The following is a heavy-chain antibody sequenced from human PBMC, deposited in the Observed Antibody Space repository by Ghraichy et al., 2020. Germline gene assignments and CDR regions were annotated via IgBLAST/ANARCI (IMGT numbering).Heavy chain of an antibody. V-gene: IGHV3-33*01. D-gene: IGHD2-2*01. J-gene: IGHJ6*02. CDR3: ARDLIVVVPAASVNYYYYGMDV. Sequence: GESLNISCAASGFTFSSYGMHWVRQAPGKGLEWVAVIWYDGSNKYYADSVKGRFTISRDNSKNTLYLQMNSLRAEDTAVYYCARDLIVVVPAASVNYYYYGMDVWGQGTTVTVSS. CDR2: IWYDGSNK. CDR1: GFTFSSYG.